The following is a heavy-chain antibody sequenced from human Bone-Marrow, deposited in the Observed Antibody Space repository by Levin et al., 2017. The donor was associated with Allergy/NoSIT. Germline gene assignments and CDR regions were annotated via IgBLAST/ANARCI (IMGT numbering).Heavy chain of an antibody. CDR3: APNPPGPTATNSFDI. Sequence: SETLSLTCAVYSGSFSGYYWSWIRQPPGKGLEWIGEINHSGSTNYNPSLKSRVTISVDTSKNQFSLKLNSVTAADTAVYYCAPNPPGPTATNSFDIWGQGTMVTVSS. CDR2: INHSGST. D-gene: IGHD2-8*01. J-gene: IGHJ3*02. CDR1: SGSFSGYY. V-gene: IGHV4-34*01.